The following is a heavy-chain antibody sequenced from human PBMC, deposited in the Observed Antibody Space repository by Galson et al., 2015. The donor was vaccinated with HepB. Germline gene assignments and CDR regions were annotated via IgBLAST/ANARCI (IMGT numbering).Heavy chain of an antibody. Sequence: SLRLSCAASGFTFSSYWMHWVRQAPGKGLVWVSRINSDGSSTSYADSVKGRFTISRDNAKNTLYLQMNSLRAEDTAVYYCARETYSIYWCFDLWGRGTLVTFSS. CDR1: GFTFSSYW. J-gene: IGHJ2*01. V-gene: IGHV3-74*01. D-gene: IGHD6-13*01. CDR3: ARETYSIYWCFDL. CDR2: INSDGSST.